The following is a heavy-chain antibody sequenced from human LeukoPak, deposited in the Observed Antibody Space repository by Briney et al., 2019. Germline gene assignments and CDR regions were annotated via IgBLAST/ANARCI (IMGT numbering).Heavy chain of an antibody. D-gene: IGHD6-6*01. J-gene: IGHJ5*02. Sequence: SQTLSLTCTVSGGSISSGGYYWSWIRQHPGKGLEWIGYIYYSGNTYSNPSLKSRVTISVDTSKNQFSLKLSSVTAADTAVYYCARDGDAYSSSGNNWFDPWGQGTLVTVSS. CDR1: GGSISSGGYY. V-gene: IGHV4-31*03. CDR3: ARDGDAYSSSGNNWFDP. CDR2: IYYSGNT.